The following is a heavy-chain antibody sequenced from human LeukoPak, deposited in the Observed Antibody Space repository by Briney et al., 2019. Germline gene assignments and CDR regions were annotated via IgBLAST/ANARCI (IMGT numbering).Heavy chain of an antibody. V-gene: IGHV4-39*01. CDR3: ATSGGYGLIDY. Sequence: PSETLSLTCAVSGASISGSGYYWGWIRQPPGKGLEWIGNIYYSGSTYYNASLQSRVTISIDTSKNQFSLRLNSVTAADTAMYYCATSGGYGLIDYWGQGTLVTGSS. CDR2: IYYSGST. J-gene: IGHJ4*02. CDR1: GASISGSGYY. D-gene: IGHD1-26*01.